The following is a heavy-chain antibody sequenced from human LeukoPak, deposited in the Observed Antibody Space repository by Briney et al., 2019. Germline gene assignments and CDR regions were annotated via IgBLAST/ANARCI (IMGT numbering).Heavy chain of an antibody. V-gene: IGHV4-39*01. D-gene: IGHD6-6*01. CDR2: IYYSGST. CDR1: GRSINSTSYY. J-gene: IGHJ3*01. Sequence: SETLSLTCSVSGRSINSTSYYWAWIRQPPGKGLERIGTIYYSGSTYYNPSLKSRVTISVDTSKNQFSLRLSSVTAADTAVYYCAREYSSSSGRRAFDFWGQGTMVTVSS. CDR3: AREYSSSSGRRAFDF.